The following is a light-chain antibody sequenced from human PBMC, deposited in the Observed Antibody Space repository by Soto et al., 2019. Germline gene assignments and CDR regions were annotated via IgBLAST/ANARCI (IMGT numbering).Light chain of an antibody. CDR2: GAS. CDR1: QSTSSS. Sequence: DIQMTQSPSSLSASVGDRVTITCRASQSTSSSLNWYQQKPGKAPKLLIYGASSLQSGVPSTFSGSGSGTDFTLTISSLQPEDFATYYCQQSYSTPYTFGQGTKLEI. J-gene: IGKJ2*01. V-gene: IGKV1-39*01. CDR3: QQSYSTPYT.